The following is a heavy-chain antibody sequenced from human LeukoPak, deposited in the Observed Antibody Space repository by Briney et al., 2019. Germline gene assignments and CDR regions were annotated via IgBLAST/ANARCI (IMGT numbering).Heavy chain of an antibody. V-gene: IGHV4-61*02. CDR2: IYTSGST. J-gene: IGHJ5*02. CDR1: GGSISSGSYY. D-gene: IGHD2-15*01. Sequence: PSETLSLTCTVSGGSISSGSYYWSWIRQPAGKGLEWIGRIYTSGSTNYNPSLKSRVTISVDTSKNQFSLKLSSVTAADTAVYYCAIGSNPFDPWGQGTLVTVSS. CDR3: AIGSNPFDP.